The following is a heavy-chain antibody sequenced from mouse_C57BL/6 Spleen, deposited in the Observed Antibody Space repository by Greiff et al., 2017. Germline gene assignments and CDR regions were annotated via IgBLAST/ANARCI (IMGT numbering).Heavy chain of an antibody. CDR1: GYTFTDYS. Sequence: QVQLQQSGAELVKPGASVKISCKASGYTFTDYSINWVKQRPGQGLEWIGKLGPGSGSTYYNEKFKGKATLTADKSSSTAYMQLSSLTSEDSAVYFCARYGNDGYSFAYWSQGTLVTVSA. D-gene: IGHD2-3*01. CDR2: LGPGSGST. CDR3: ARYGNDGYSFAY. J-gene: IGHJ3*01. V-gene: IGHV1-77*01.